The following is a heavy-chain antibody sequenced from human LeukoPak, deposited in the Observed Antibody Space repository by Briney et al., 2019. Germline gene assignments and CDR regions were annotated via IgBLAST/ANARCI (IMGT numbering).Heavy chain of an antibody. CDR3: ARDWDGYNRFDS. CDR1: GGAISSGGYY. D-gene: IGHD5-24*01. CDR2: IYYSGST. J-gene: IGHJ4*02. V-gene: IGHV4-31*03. Sequence: SETLSLTCTVSGGAISSGGYYWTWIRHHPGEGLEWIGYIYYSGSTYYNPSLKSRVTISVDTSKNQFSLKLTSVTAADTAVYYCARDWDGYNRFDSWGQGTLVTVSP.